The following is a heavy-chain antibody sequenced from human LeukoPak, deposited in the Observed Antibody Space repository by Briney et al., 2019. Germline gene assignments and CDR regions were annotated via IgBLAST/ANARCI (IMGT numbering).Heavy chain of an antibody. CDR3: ARDLRYCSSTSCYGWFDP. J-gene: IGHJ5*02. Sequence: GSTNYNPSLKSRVTMSVDTSKNQFSLKLSSVTAADTAVYYCARDLRYCSSTSCYGWFDPWGQGTLVTVSS. V-gene: IGHV4-4*07. CDR2: GST. D-gene: IGHD2-2*01.